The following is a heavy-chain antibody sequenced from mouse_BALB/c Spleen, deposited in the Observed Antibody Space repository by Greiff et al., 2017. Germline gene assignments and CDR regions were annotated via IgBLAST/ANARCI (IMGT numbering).Heavy chain of an antibody. D-gene: IGHD3-1*01. CDR3: ARALGDVGYFDV. V-gene: IGHV5-4*02. CDR1: GFTFSDYY. Sequence: EVQVVESGGGLVKPGGSLKLSCAASGFTFSDYYMYWVRQTPEKRLEWVATISDGGSYTYYPDSVKGRFTISRDNAKNNLYLQMSSLKSEDTAMYYCARALGDVGYFDVWGAGTTVTVSS. CDR2: ISDGGSYT. J-gene: IGHJ1*01.